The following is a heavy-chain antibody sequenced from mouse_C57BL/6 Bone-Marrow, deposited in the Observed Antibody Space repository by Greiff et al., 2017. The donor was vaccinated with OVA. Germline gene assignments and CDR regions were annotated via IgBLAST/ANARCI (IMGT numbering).Heavy chain of an antibody. J-gene: IGHJ4*01. V-gene: IGHV1-22*01. Sequence: EVMLVESGPELVKPGASVKMSCKASGYTFTDYNMHWVKQSHGKSLEWIGYINPNNGGTSYNQKFKGKATLTVNKSSSTAYMELRSLTSEDSAVYYCASGNYILYYAMDYWGQGTSVTVSS. D-gene: IGHD2-1*01. CDR1: GYTFTDYN. CDR3: ASGNYILYYAMDY. CDR2: INPNNGGT.